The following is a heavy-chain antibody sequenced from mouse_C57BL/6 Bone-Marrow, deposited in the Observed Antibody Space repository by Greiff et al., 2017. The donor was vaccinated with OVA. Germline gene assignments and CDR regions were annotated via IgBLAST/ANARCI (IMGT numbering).Heavy chain of an antibody. CDR3: LLRRRRGRYFDY. Sequence: EVQLQQSGPELVKPGASVKISCKASGYSFTDYNMNWVKQSNGESLEWIGVINPNYGTTSYNQKFKGKATLTVDQSSSTAYMQLNSLTSEDSAVYYCLLRRRRGRYFDYWGQGTTLTVSS. CDR2: INPNYGTT. D-gene: IGHD2-12*01. J-gene: IGHJ2*01. CDR1: GYSFTDYN. V-gene: IGHV1-39*01.